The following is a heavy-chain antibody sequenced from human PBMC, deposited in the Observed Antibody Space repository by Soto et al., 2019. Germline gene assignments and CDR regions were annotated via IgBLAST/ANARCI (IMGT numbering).Heavy chain of an antibody. CDR3: ARDIDFAY. CDR1: GDSVSSNSAG. V-gene: IGHV6-1*01. D-gene: IGHD3-10*01. Sequence: SQTLSLPCAISGDSVSSNSAGWNWIRQPPSRGLEWLGRTYYRSEWFNEYAVSVKSRITINPDTSRNQISLQLNSVTPEDTAIYYCARDIDFAYWGRGTQVTVSS. J-gene: IGHJ4*01. CDR2: TYYRSEWFN.